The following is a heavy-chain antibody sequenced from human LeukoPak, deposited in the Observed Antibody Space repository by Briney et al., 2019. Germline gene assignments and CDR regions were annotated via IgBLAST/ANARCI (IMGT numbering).Heavy chain of an antibody. J-gene: IGHJ4*02. D-gene: IGHD3-10*01. CDR1: GGSISSYY. V-gene: IGHV4-59*08. CDR2: IYYSGST. CDR3: APITMVRGVNTIDY. Sequence: SETLSLTCTVTGGSISSYYWSWIRQPPGKGLEWIGYIYYSGSTNYNPSLKSRVTISVDTSKNQFSLKLSSVTAADTAVYYCAPITMVRGVNTIDYWGQGTLVTVSS.